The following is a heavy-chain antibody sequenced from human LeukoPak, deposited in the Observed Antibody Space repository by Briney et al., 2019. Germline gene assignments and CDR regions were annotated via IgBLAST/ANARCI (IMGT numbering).Heavy chain of an antibody. J-gene: IGHJ3*02. CDR3: ARDHQTYYYDSSGPYAFDI. Sequence: SETLSLTCTVSGGSISSYYWSWIRQPPGKGLEWIGYIYYSGSTNYNPSLKSRVTISVDTSKNQFSLKLSSVTAADTAVYYCARDHQTYYYDSSGPYAFDIWGQGTMVTVSS. CDR2: IYYSGST. CDR1: GGSISSYY. D-gene: IGHD3-22*01. V-gene: IGHV4-59*12.